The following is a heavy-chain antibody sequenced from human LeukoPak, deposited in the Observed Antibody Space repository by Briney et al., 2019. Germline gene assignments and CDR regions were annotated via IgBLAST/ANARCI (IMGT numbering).Heavy chain of an antibody. CDR1: GYSFTSYW. Sequence: GESLKISCKGSGYSFTSYWIGWVRQMPGKGLEWMGIIYPGDSDTTYSPSFQGQVTISADKSISTAYLQWSSLKASDTAMYYCARRDGYCSSTSCYADYYYGMDVWGRGTTATVSS. CDR3: ARRDGYCSSTSCYADYYYGMDV. V-gene: IGHV5-51*01. J-gene: IGHJ6*02. CDR2: IYPGDSDT. D-gene: IGHD2-2*01.